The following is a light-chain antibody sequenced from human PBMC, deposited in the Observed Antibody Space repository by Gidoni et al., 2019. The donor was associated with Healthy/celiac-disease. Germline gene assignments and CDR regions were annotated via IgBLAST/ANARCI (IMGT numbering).Light chain of an antibody. CDR1: SSDVGGYNY. Sequence: QSALTQPPSASGSPGQSVTISCTGTSSDVGGYNYVSWYQQHSGKAPKLMIYEVSKRPSGVPDRFSGPKSGNTASLTVSGLQAEDEADYYCSSYAGSNNFGVFGGGTKLTVL. J-gene: IGLJ3*02. CDR3: SSYAGSNNFGV. CDR2: EVS. V-gene: IGLV2-8*01.